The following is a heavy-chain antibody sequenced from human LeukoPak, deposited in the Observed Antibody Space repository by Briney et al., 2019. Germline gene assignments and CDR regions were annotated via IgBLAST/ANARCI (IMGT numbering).Heavy chain of an antibody. CDR1: GYIFTSYW. V-gene: IGHV5-51*01. Sequence: GESLQISCKGSGYIFTSYWIGWVRQVPGKGLEWMGIIYPADSDTTYSPSFQGQVTISADKSINTAYLQWNSLKPSDTAMYYCARLMGYYGSGSYYNSPFDYWGQGTLVTVSS. D-gene: IGHD3-10*01. J-gene: IGHJ4*02. CDR2: IYPADSDT. CDR3: ARLMGYYGSGSYYNSPFDY.